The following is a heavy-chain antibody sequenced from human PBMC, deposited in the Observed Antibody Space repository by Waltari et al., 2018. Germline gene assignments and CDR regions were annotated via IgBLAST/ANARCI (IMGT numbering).Heavy chain of an antibody. CDR3: ASVGFYDSSGGNDF. V-gene: IGHV3-72*01. CDR1: GFTFSEHY. CDR2: SRNKANSYTT. J-gene: IGHJ4*02. D-gene: IGHD3-22*01. Sequence: EVQLVESGGGLVQPGGSLRLSCAASGFTFSEHYLDWVRQAPGKGLEWVGRSRNKANSYTTEYAASVKGRFTISRDDSKNSLYLQMSNLKTEDTAVYYCASVGFYDSSGGNDFWGQGTLVTVSS.